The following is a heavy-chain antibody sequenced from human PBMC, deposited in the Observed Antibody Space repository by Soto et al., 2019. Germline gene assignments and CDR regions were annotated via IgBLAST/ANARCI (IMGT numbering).Heavy chain of an antibody. D-gene: IGHD6-13*01. Sequence: PSETLSLTCTVSGGSISSSSYYWGWIRQPPGKGLEWIGSIYYSGSTYYNPSLKSRVTISVDTSKNQFSLKLSSVTAADTAVYYCARRVTIAAAGTGGFGYWGQGTLVTVSP. CDR2: IYYSGST. V-gene: IGHV4-39*01. J-gene: IGHJ4*02. CDR1: GGSISSSSYY. CDR3: ARRVTIAAAGTGGFGY.